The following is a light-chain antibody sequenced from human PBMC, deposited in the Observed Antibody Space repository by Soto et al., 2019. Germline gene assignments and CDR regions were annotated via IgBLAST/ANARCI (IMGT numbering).Light chain of an antibody. CDR3: SSFTSSITYV. J-gene: IGLJ1*01. CDR2: GVT. V-gene: IGLV2-14*03. Sequence: QSALTQPASVSGSPGQSITISCTGTSSDVGGYDSVCSYQQHPGKAPKVMIYGVTNRPSGVSDRFSGSKSGNTASLTISGLQAEDEADYYCSSFTSSITYVFGTGTKVTVL. CDR1: SSDVGGYDS.